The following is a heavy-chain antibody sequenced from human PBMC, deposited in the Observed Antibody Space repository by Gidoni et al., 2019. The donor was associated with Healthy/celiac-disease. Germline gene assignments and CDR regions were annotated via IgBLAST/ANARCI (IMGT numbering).Heavy chain of an antibody. V-gene: IGHV4-39*01. CDR2: IHYSGST. CDR1: GGSISSSSYY. CDR3: ASLYYYDSSGYYPPPRFDY. D-gene: IGHD3-22*01. J-gene: IGHJ4*02. Sequence: QLQLQESGPGLVKSSETLSLTCTVSGGSISSSSYYWGWIRQPPGKGLEWIGSIHYSGSTYYNPSLKSRVTISVDTSKNQFSLKLSSVTAADTAVYYCASLYYYDSSGYYPPPRFDYWGQGTLVTVSS.